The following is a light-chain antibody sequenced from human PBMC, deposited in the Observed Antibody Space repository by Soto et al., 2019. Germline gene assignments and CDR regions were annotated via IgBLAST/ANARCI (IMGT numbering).Light chain of an antibody. CDR1: QSVSSNS. Sequence: EIVLTQSPGTLSLSPGERATLSCRASQSVSSNSLAWYQQKPGQAPRLLIYAASCKATGIPDMFNGSGSGTHFTLTISRPEPEDFAVYYYQQYSSSSETFDPGTKLD. J-gene: IGKJ3*01. V-gene: IGKV3-20*01. CDR2: AAS. CDR3: QQYSSSSET.